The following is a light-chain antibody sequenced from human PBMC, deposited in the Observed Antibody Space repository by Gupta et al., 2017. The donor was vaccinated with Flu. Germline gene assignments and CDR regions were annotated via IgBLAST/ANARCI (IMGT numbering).Light chain of an antibody. V-gene: IGLV2-14*01. CDR1: SSDVGRYNY. J-gene: IGLJ1*01. Sequence: QSALTQPASVSGSPGQSITISCTGTSSDVGRYNYVSWYQQHPGKAPKLLIYEVSHRPSGVSNRFSGSKSGNTASLTISGLQAEDEADYYCSSYTSSSTYVFGTGTKVTVL. CDR3: SSYTSSSTYV. CDR2: EVS.